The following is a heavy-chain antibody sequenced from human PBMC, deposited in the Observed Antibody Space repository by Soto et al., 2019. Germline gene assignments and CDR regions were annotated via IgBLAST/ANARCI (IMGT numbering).Heavy chain of an antibody. D-gene: IGHD3-16*01. CDR3: ARNSPSHYDYIWGSVTVEGFDF. CDR2: MNPNSGNT. J-gene: IGHJ4*02. CDR1: GYTFTSYD. V-gene: IGHV1-8*01. Sequence: ASVKVSCTASGYTFTSYDINWVRQATGQGLEWMGWMNPNSGNTGYAQKFQGRVTMTRNTSISTAYMELSSLRSEDTAVYYCARNSPSHYDYIWGSVTVEGFDFWGQGTRVTVSS.